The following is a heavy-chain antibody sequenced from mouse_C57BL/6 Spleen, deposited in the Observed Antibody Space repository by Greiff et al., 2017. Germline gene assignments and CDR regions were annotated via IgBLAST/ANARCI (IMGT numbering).Heavy chain of an antibody. Sequence: VKLQQPGAELVKPGASVKLSCKASGYTFTSYWMHWVKQRPGQGLEWIGMIHPNSGSTNYNEKFKSKATLTVDKSSSTAYMQLSSLTSEDSAVYYCARSDGYYFDYWGQGTTLTVSS. CDR2: IHPNSGST. J-gene: IGHJ2*01. CDR3: ARSDGYYFDY. CDR1: GYTFTSYW. D-gene: IGHD2-3*01. V-gene: IGHV1-64*01.